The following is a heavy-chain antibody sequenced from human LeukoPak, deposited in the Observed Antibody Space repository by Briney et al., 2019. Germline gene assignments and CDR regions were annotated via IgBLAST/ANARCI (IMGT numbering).Heavy chain of an antibody. CDR1: GGSISSYY. J-gene: IGHJ5*02. CDR2: IYYSGNS. V-gene: IGHV4-59*01. Sequence: PSETLSLTCTVSGGSISSYYWSWIRQPPGKGLEWIGYIYYSGNSNSNPSLKSRVTISVDTSKNQFSLKLSSVTAADTAVYYCARGLAAAGTFSPWGQGTLVTVSS. D-gene: IGHD6-13*01. CDR3: ARGLAAAGTFSP.